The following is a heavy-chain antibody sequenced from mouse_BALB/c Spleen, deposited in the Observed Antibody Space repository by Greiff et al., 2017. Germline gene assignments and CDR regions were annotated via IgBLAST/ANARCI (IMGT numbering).Heavy chain of an antibody. D-gene: IGHD2-4*01. Sequence: VQGVESGPGLVAPSQSLSITCTVSGFSLTSYGVHWVRQPPGKGLEWLGVIWAGGSTNYNSALMSRLSISKDNSKSQVFLKMNSLQTDDTAMYYCARDDYDYDAWFAYWGQGTLVTVSA. CDR3: ARDDYDYDAWFAY. CDR2: IWAGGST. V-gene: IGHV2-9*02. J-gene: IGHJ3*01. CDR1: GFSLTSYG.